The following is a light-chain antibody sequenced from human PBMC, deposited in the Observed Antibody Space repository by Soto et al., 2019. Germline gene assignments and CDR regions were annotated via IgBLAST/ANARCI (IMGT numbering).Light chain of an antibody. CDR3: QQYDKRPHI. CDR2: YAS. Sequence: EMVMTQSPATLSVSPGERATLSCRASQNLSRNLAWYQQQPGQAPRLLIFYASTRATGIPARFSGSGSGTDFTLSISSLQSEDFAVYYCQQYDKRPHIFGQGTKLEIK. J-gene: IGKJ2*01. CDR1: QNLSRN. V-gene: IGKV3-15*01.